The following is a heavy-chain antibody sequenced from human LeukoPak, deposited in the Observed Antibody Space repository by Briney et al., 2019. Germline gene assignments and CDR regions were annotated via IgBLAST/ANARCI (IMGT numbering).Heavy chain of an antibody. CDR2: IYYSGST. J-gene: IGHJ5*02. D-gene: IGHD2-15*01. CDR3: ARDRIGYCSGGSCDGANWFDP. CDR1: GGSISSNNW. V-gene: IGHV4-4*02. Sequence: SGTLSLTCAVSGGSISSNNWWNWVRQPPGKGLEWIGSIYYSGSTYYNPSLKSRVTISVDTSKNQFSLKLSSVTAADTAVYYCARDRIGYCSGGSCDGANWFDPWGQGTLVTVSS.